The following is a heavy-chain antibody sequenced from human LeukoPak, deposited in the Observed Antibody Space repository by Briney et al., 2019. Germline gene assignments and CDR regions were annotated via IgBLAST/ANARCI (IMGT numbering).Heavy chain of an antibody. J-gene: IGHJ4*02. CDR1: GFTFSSYA. V-gene: IGHV3-23*01. CDR2: ISGSGGST. D-gene: IGHD3-22*01. CDR3: AKGYYYDSSGYYPKTSFDY. Sequence: GGSLRLSCAASGFTFSSYAMTWARQAPGKGLEWVSAISGSGGSTYYADSVKGRFTISRDNSKNTLYLQMNTLRAEDTAIYHCAKGYYYDSSGYYPKTSFDYWGQGTLVTVSS.